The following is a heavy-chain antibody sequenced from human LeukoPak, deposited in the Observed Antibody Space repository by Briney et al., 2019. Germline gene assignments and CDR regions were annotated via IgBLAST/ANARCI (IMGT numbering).Heavy chain of an antibody. CDR3: ARSRSIYDSSGYYFFNY. J-gene: IGHJ4*02. V-gene: IGHV1-69*06. D-gene: IGHD3-22*01. CDR1: GGTFSSYA. Sequence: SVKVSCKASGGTFSSYAISWVRQAPGQGLEWMGGIIPIFGTANYAQKFQGRVTITADKSTSTAYMELSSLRSEDTAVYYCARSRSIYDSSGYYFFNYWGQGTLVTVSS. CDR2: IIPIFGTA.